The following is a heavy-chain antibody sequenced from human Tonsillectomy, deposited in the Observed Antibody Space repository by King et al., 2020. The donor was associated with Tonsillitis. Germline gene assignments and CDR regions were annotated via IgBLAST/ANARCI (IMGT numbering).Heavy chain of an antibody. V-gene: IGHV3-21*01. J-gene: IGHJ4*02. CDR1: GFTFSSYS. CDR2: ISSSSSYI. D-gene: IGHD6-13*01. Sequence: VQLVESGGGLVKPGGSLRLSCAASGFTFSSYSMNWVRQAPGKGLEWVSSISSSSSYIYYADSVKGRFAISRDNAKNSLYLQMNSLRAEDTAVYHCARESTGYSSSWYYFDYWGQGTLVTVSS. CDR3: ARESTGYSSSWYYFDY.